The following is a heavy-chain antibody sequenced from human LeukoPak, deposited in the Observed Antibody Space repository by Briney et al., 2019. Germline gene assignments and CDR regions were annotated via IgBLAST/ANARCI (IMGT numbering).Heavy chain of an antibody. CDR3: ARDIDTGKFDY. CDR1: GFTFSNYA. V-gene: IGHV3-23*01. Sequence: GGSLRLSCATSGFTFSNYAINWVRQAPGKGLEWVSAFSGNDGSTYYADSVRGRFTISRDDAKNSLYLQMNSLRAEDTAVYYCARDIDTGKFDYWGQGTLVTVSS. CDR2: FSGNDGST. D-gene: IGHD2-15*01. J-gene: IGHJ4*02.